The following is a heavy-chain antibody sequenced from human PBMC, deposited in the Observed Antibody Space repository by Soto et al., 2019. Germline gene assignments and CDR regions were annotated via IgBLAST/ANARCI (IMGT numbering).Heavy chain of an antibody. V-gene: IGHV3-74*01. CDR3: ARGGSLNWYFDL. Sequence: EVQLVESGGGLVQPGGSLRLSCAASGFTFSSYWMHWVRQAPGKGLVWVSRINSDGSSTSYADSVKGRFTISRDNAKNPLNLQMNSLRAEDTAVYYCARGGSLNWYFDLWGRGALVTVSS. CDR1: GFTFSSYW. J-gene: IGHJ2*01. CDR2: INSDGSST. D-gene: IGHD1-26*01.